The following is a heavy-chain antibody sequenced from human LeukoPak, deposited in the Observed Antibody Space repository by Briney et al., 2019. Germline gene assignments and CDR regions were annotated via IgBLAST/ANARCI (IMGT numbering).Heavy chain of an antibody. CDR2: INPNSGGT. CDR3: ARDYGDYVFPLFDY. D-gene: IGHD4-17*01. J-gene: IGHJ4*02. CDR1: GYTITGYY. Sequence: GASVKVSCKASGYTITGYYMHWVRQAPGQGLEWMGWINPNSGGTNYAQKFQGRVTMTRDTSISTAYMELSRLRSDDTAVYYCARDYGDYVFPLFDYWGQGTLVTVSS. V-gene: IGHV1-2*02.